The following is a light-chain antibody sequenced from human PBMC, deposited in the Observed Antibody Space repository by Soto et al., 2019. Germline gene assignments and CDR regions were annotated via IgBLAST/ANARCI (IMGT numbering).Light chain of an antibody. V-gene: IGKV3-20*01. Sequence: IVCTQSPNTLALSPVERAPLSCRASQSVSSSYLAWYQQKPGQAPRLLIYGASSRATGIPDRFSGSGSGTDFTLTISRLEPEDFAVYYCQQYGSSPWTFGQGTKVDI. CDR1: QSVSSSY. CDR3: QQYGSSPWT. J-gene: IGKJ1*01. CDR2: GAS.